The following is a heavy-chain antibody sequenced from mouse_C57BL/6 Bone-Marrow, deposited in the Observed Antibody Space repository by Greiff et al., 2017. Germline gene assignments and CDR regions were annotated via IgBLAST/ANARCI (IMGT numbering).Heavy chain of an antibody. CDR2: INPSNGGT. V-gene: IGHV1-53*01. Sequence: QVQLQQPGAELVKPGASVKLSCKASGYTFTSYWMHWVKQRPGQGLEWIGNINPSNGGTNYNEKFKSKATLTVDKSSNTAYMQLSSLTSEYSAVYYCARASDYYYSMDDWGQGTSVTVSS. D-gene: IGHD6-1*01. CDR3: ARASDYYYSMDD. J-gene: IGHJ4*01. CDR1: GYTFTSYW.